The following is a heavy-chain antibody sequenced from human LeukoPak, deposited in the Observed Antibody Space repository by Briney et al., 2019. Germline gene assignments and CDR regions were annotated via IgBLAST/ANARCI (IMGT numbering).Heavy chain of an antibody. CDR3: ARLGGGTYYYDTSDPPDY. D-gene: IGHD3-22*01. CDR2: SSSSSSYT. J-gene: IGHJ4*02. Sequence: PGGSLRPSCVASGFTFSDYYMSWIRQAPGKGLEWVSYSSSSSSYTNYADSVKGRFTISRDNAKNSLSLQMNSLRAEDTAVYYCARLGGGTYYYDTSDPPDYWGQGTLVAVSS. V-gene: IGHV3-11*06. CDR1: GFTFSDYY.